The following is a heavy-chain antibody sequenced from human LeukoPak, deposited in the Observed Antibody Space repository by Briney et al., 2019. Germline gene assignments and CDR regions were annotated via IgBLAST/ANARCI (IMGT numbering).Heavy chain of an antibody. CDR1: GGSISTYY. V-gene: IGHV4-59*01. J-gene: IGHJ3*02. CDR2: IYYSGST. D-gene: IGHD3-22*01. CDR3: ARAGMGYYDSSGYQGAFDI. Sequence: PSETLSLTCTVSGGSISTYYWSWIRQPPGKGLEWIGYIYYSGSTNYNPSLKSRVTISVDTSKNQFSLKLSSVTAADTAVYYCARAGMGYYDSSGYQGAFDIWGQGTMVTVSS.